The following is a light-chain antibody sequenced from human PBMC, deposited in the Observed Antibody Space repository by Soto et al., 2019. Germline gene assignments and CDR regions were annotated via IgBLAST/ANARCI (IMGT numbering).Light chain of an antibody. CDR2: WAS. CDR1: QSLLYSSNNKTY. CDR3: HQFWTTPLS. Sequence: IVMTQSPDSLAVSLGERATINCKSRQSLLYSSNNKTYLTWCQQRPGQPPKLLISWASNRESGVPDRFRGSGSGAAFTLTITSLQTEDLAVYYCHQFWTTPLSFGGGTKVEI. V-gene: IGKV4-1*01. J-gene: IGKJ4*01.